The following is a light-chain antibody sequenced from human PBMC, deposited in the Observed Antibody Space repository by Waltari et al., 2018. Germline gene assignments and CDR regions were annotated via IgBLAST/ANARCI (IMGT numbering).Light chain of an antibody. CDR3: QTGGHGTWV. Sequence: QLVLTQSPSASASLGASVKLTCTLSSGHSTNVVAWLQQQPEKGPRFLMKVNSDGSHTKGDVSPDRFSGSSCGAGRYLTISSLQSEDEADYYCQTGGHGTWVFGGGTKLTVL. CDR1: SGHSTNV. V-gene: IGLV4-69*01. CDR2: VNSDGSH. J-gene: IGLJ3*02.